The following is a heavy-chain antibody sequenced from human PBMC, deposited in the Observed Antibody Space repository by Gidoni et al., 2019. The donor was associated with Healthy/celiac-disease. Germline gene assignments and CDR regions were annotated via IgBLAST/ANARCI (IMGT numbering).Heavy chain of an antibody. D-gene: IGHD3-22*01. J-gene: IGHJ4*02. CDR3: ASNGPRYYDSSGYYGLPDY. CDR2: ISSSGSTI. Sequence: QAPGKGLEWVSYISSSGSTIYYAASVKGRFTISRDNAKNSLYLQMNSLRAEDTAVYYCASNGPRYYDSSGYYGLPDYWGQGTLVTVSS. V-gene: IGHV3-11*01.